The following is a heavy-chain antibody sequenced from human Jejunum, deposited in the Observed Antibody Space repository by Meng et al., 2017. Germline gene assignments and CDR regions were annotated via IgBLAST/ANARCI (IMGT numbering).Heavy chain of an antibody. CDR1: GYTFTNYG. J-gene: IGHJ4*02. Sequence: QVQLVQSGAGVKKAWASVKVSCKASGYTFTNYGINWVRQAPGQGLEWMAWISADNGNAKYAQNLQDRVTLTTETSTTTAYMELRNLRSDDTAVYYCTRGGMTSETTFFLHWGQGTLVTVSS. CDR2: ISADNGNA. V-gene: IGHV1-18*01. CDR3: TRGGMTSETTFFLH. D-gene: IGHD3-3*02.